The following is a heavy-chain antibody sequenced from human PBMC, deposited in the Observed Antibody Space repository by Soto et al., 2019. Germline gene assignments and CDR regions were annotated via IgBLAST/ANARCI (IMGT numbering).Heavy chain of an antibody. Sequence: QVQLQESGPGLVKPSGTLSLTCAVSSGSISSSNWWSWVRQPPGKGLEWFGEIYHSGSTNYNPSLKSRVTISVDKSKNQFSLKLSSVTAADTAVYYCARTVIVVVPAAKVFDYWGQGTLVTVSS. CDR1: SGSISSSNW. V-gene: IGHV4-4*02. CDR3: ARTVIVVVPAAKVFDY. CDR2: IYHSGST. J-gene: IGHJ4*02. D-gene: IGHD2-2*01.